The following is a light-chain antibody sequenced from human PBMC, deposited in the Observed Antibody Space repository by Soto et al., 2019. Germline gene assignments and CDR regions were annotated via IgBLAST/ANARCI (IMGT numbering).Light chain of an antibody. Sequence: QAVLTQPPSTSGTPRQRVTISCSGSSSNIAINTVNWYQVLPGTAPKLLIYSDNQRPSGVPDRFSGSRSGTSASLAISGLQSEDEGDYYCATWDDSLTGLVFGGGTKVTVL. V-gene: IGLV1-44*01. CDR1: SSNIAINT. CDR3: ATWDDSLTGLV. CDR2: SDN. J-gene: IGLJ3*02.